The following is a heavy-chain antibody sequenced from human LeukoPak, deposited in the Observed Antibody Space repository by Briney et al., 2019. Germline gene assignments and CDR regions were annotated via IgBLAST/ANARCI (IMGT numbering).Heavy chain of an antibody. CDR2: VYHSGST. CDR1: GYFISSGHY. J-gene: IGHJ3*02. D-gene: IGHD5-18*01. V-gene: IGHV4-38-2*02. CDR3: ARAPTAMGAFDI. Sequence: PSETLSLTCRVSGYFISSGHYWGWIRQAPGQGLEWIGSVYHSGSTYYNPSLKSRVAISFDTSKNHFSLDLSSVTAADTAVYYCARAPTAMGAFDIWGEGTMVTVSS.